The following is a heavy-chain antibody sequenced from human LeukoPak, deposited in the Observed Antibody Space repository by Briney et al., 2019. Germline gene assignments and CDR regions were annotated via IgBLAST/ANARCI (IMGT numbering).Heavy chain of an antibody. V-gene: IGHV4-34*01. D-gene: IGHD6-19*01. CDR1: GGSFSGYY. J-gene: IGHJ4*02. CDR2: INHSGST. CDR3: ARDSVAGAIFDY. Sequence: SGTLSLTCAVYGGSFSGYYWCWIRQPPGKELEWIGEINHSGSTYYNPSLKRRVTISVDTSKNQFSLKLSSVTAADTAVYYWARDSVAGAIFDYWGQGTMVTVSS.